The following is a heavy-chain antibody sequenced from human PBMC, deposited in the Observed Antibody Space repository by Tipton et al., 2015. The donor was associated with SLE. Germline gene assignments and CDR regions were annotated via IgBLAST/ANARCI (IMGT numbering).Heavy chain of an antibody. J-gene: IGHJ3*02. CDR2: IYYSGST. V-gene: IGHV4-38-2*01. CDR1: GSFISSGYY. D-gene: IGHD6-19*01. Sequence: TLSLTCAVSGSFISSGYYWGWIRQPPGKGLEWVGYIYYSGSTNYNPSLKSRVTISVDTSKNQFSLKLSSVTAADTAVYYCARVADSGDAFDIWGQGTMVTVSS. CDR3: ARVADSGDAFDI.